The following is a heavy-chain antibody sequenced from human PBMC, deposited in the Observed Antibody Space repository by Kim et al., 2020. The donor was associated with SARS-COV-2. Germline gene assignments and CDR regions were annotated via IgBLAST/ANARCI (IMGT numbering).Heavy chain of an antibody. CDR1: GGSISSGGYY. J-gene: IGHJ4*02. CDR3: ASVYYDLDLGAFYFDY. D-gene: IGHD3-3*01. CDR2: IYYSGST. V-gene: IGHV4-31*03. Sequence: SETLSLTCTVSGGSISSGGYYWSWIRQHPGKGLEWIGYIYYSGSTYYNPSLKSRVTISVDTSKNQFSLKLSSVTAADTAVYYCASVYYDLDLGAFYFDYWGQGTLVTVSS.